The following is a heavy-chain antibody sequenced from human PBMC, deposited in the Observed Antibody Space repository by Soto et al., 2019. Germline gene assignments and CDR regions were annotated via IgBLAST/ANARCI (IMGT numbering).Heavy chain of an antibody. D-gene: IGHD2-21*01. Sequence: PSETLSLTCAVSGDSITSSYWWSWVRQPPGRGLEWIGKISHTGTTYYNPSLESRITISVEKSKNQFSMKLTSVTAADTAVFYCARHIPINNILGFDYWGRGTLVTVS. CDR3: ARHIPINNILGFDY. CDR1: GDSITSSYW. CDR2: ISHTGTT. J-gene: IGHJ4*01. V-gene: IGHV4-4*02.